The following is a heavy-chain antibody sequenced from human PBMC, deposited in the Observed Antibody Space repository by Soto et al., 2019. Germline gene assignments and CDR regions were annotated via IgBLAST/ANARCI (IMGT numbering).Heavy chain of an antibody. D-gene: IGHD3-10*01. J-gene: IGHJ6*02. CDR3: ARGGMVRGGNYYYYYGMDV. Sequence: SETLSLTCAVYGGSFSGYYWSWIRQPPGKGLEWIGEINHSGSTTYNPSLKSRVTISVDTSKNQFSLKLSSVTAADTAVYYCARGGMVRGGNYYYYYGMDVWGQGTTVTVSS. CDR1: GGSFSGYY. V-gene: IGHV4-34*01. CDR2: INHSGST.